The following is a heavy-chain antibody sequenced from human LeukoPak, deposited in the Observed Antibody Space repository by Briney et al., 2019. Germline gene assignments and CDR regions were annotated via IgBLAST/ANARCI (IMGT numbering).Heavy chain of an antibody. CDR1: GFTFSSYL. Sequence: TGGSLRLSCAASGFTFSSYLMSWVRQAPGKGLEWVANIKQEGSEKYYVDSVKGRFTISRDNAKNSLYLQTNSLRAEDTAVYYCARQHWSYGMDVWGQGTTVTVSS. V-gene: IGHV3-7*01. CDR2: IKQEGSEK. J-gene: IGHJ6*02. CDR3: ARQHWSYGMDV. D-gene: IGHD3-3*02.